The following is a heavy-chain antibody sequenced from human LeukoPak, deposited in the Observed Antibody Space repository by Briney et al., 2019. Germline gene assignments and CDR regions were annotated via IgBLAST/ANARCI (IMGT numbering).Heavy chain of an antibody. CDR2: INHSGST. CDR1: GGSISSSSYY. V-gene: IGHV4-39*07. J-gene: IGHJ4*02. CDR3: ARWRQWLVGGKRGDY. Sequence: PSETLSLTCTVSGGSISSSSYYWGWIRQPPGKGLEWIGEINHSGSTNYNPSLKSRVTISVDTSKNQFSLKLSSVTAADTAVYYCARWRQWLVGGKRGDYWGQGTLVTVSS. D-gene: IGHD6-19*01.